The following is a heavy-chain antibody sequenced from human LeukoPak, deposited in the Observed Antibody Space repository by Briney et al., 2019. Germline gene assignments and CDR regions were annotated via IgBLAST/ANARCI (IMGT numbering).Heavy chain of an antibody. Sequence: GGSLRLSCAASGFTFDDYAMHWVRQAPGKGLEWVSGISWNSGSIGYADSVKGRFTISRDNAKNSLYLQMNSLRAEDTALYYCASRGVYSYGFDYWGQGTLVTVSS. D-gene: IGHD5-18*01. CDR2: ISWNSGSI. J-gene: IGHJ4*02. CDR1: GFTFDDYA. V-gene: IGHV3-9*01. CDR3: ASRGVYSYGFDY.